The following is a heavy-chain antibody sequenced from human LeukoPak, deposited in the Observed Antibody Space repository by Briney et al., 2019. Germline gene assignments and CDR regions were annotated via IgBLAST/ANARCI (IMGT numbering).Heavy chain of an antibody. D-gene: IGHD2-15*01. V-gene: IGHV3-21*01. CDR1: GFTFSSYS. CDR3: ARDTAAENDAFDI. Sequence: GGSLRLSCAASGFTFSSYSMNWVRQAPGRGLEWVSSISSSSSYIYYADSVKSRFTISRDNSKNTLYLQVNSLRAEDTAVYYCARDTAAENDAFDIWGQGTMVTVSS. J-gene: IGHJ3*02. CDR2: ISSSSSYI.